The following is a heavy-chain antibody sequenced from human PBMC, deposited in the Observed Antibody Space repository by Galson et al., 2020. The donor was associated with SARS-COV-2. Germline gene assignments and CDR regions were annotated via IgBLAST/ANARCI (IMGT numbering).Heavy chain of an antibody. CDR3: ARDGDDNRAYYGMDV. CDR2: ISYDVSNK. CDR1: GFTFSSYA. J-gene: IGHJ6*02. Sequence: GESLKISCAASGFTFSSYAMHWVRQAPGKGLEWVAVISYDVSNKYYADSVKGRFTISRDNSKNTLYLQMNSLRAEDTAVYYCARDGDDNRAYYGMDVWGQGTTVTVSS. V-gene: IGHV3-30*04. D-gene: IGHD3-9*01.